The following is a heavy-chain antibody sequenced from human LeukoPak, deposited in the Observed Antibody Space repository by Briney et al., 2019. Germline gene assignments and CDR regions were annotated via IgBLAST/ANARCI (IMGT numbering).Heavy chain of an antibody. V-gene: IGHV3-9*03. CDR1: GFTFDDYA. Sequence: PGGSLRLSCAASGFTFDDYAMHWVRQAPGKGLEWVSGISWNSGSIGYADSVKGRFTISRDNAKNSLYLQMNSLRAEDMALYYCARGSYFDYWGQGTLVTVSS. CDR3: ARGSYFDY. D-gene: IGHD3-16*01. CDR2: ISWNSGSI. J-gene: IGHJ4*02.